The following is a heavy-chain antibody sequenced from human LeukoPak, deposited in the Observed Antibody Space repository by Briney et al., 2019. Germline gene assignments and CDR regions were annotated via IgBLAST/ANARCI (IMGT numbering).Heavy chain of an antibody. CDR2: IIPIFGTA. Sequence: ASVKVSCKASGGTFSSYAISWVRQAPGHGLEWMGGIIPIFGTANYAQKFQGRVTITTDESTSTAYMELSSLRSEDTAVYYCASLPPISRYYYMDVWGKGTTVTVSS. CDR1: GGTFSSYA. J-gene: IGHJ6*03. V-gene: IGHV1-69*05. CDR3: ASLPPISRYYYMDV.